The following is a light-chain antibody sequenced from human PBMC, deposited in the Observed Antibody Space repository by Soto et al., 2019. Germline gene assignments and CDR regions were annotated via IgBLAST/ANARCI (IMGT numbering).Light chain of an antibody. CDR1: QSVGSN. J-gene: IGKJ5*01. V-gene: IGKV3-15*01. CDR2: DVS. CDR3: QQYNNWPPWIT. Sequence: EIVMTQSPATLSVSPGDRATLSCRASQSVGSNLAWYQQKAGQAPRLLIYDVSTRATGVPVRFGGSGSGTEFTLTISSLQSGDFAVYYCQQYNNWPPWITFGQGTRLEIK.